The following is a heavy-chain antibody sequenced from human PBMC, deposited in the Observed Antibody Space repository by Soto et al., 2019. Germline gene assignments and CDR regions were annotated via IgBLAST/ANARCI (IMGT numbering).Heavy chain of an antibody. CDR2: IHHTGMT. Sequence: QVQLQESGPRLVKPSGTLSLTCVVSGDSISSNKWWSWVRQPPGKGLEGIGQIHHTGMTNYNPSRKSRVTMSIDKSKNEFSLKLTSLAAADTAIYYCARAWRGTGGDIAVVFAYWGQGTLVTVSS. J-gene: IGHJ4*02. CDR3: ARAWRGTGGDIAVVFAY. V-gene: IGHV4-4*02. D-gene: IGHD5-12*01. CDR1: GDSISSNKW.